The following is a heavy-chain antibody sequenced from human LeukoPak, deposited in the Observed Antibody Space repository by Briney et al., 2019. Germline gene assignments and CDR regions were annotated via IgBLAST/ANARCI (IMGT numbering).Heavy chain of an antibody. D-gene: IGHD3-22*01. J-gene: IGHJ4*02. V-gene: IGHV1-46*01. CDR1: GYTFTDYY. CDR2: INPSGGST. CDR3: ARLDYYDSSGYER. Sequence: ASVRVSCKTSGYTFTDYYMHWVRQAPGQGLEWMGRINPSGGSTSYAQKFQGRVTMTRDTSTSTVYMELSSLRSEDTAVYYCARLDYYDSSGYERWGQGTLVTVSS.